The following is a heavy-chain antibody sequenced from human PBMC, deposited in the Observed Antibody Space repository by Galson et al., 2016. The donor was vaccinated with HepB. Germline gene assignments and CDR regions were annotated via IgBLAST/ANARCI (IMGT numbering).Heavy chain of an antibody. D-gene: IGHD6-13*01. J-gene: IGHJ4*02. CDR3: ARVPAAAWALDH. CDR1: GFTFSSNA. V-gene: IGHV3-30-3*01. Sequence: SLRLSCAASGFTFSSNAMHWVRQAPGKGLEWVAVISYDGSEQYYADSVKGRFTISRDNSKNTLYLQMNSLRDEDTAVYYCARVPAAAWALDHWGQGTLVTVAS. CDR2: ISYDGSEQ.